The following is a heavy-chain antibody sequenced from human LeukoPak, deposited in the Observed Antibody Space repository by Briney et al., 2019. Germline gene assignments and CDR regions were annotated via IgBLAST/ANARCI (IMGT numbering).Heavy chain of an antibody. Sequence: GESLKISCQGSGYSFSNYWIAWVRQMPGKGLEWMGIIYPGDSDTRYSPSFQGQVTISADKSISTAYLQWSSLRASDTAMYYCARRRYHDSSGYYPFDYWGQGTLVTVSS. V-gene: IGHV5-51*01. D-gene: IGHD3-22*01. J-gene: IGHJ4*02. CDR1: GYSFSNYW. CDR2: IYPGDSDT. CDR3: ARRRYHDSSGYYPFDY.